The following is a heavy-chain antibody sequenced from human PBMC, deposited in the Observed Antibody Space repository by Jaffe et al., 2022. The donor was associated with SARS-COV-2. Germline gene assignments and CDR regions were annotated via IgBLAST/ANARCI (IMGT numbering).Heavy chain of an antibody. J-gene: IGHJ3*02. Sequence: QVQLQESGPGLVKPSETLSLTCTVSGYSISSGYYWGWIRQPPGKGLEWIGSIYHSGRTYYNPSLKSRVTISVDMSSNELSLTLTSVTAADTAVYYCARHRGDYDTSGLDAFHIWGQGTMVTVSS. CDR2: IYHSGRT. CDR1: GYSISSGYY. V-gene: IGHV4-38-2*02. CDR3: ARHRGDYDTSGLDAFHI. D-gene: IGHD3-22*01.